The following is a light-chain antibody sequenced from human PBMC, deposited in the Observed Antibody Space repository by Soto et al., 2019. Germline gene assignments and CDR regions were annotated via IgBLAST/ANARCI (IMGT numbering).Light chain of an antibody. CDR2: DVS. CDR3: SSYTSSSTYV. J-gene: IGLJ1*01. CDR1: SSDVGGYNY. Sequence: QSLLTQPASVSGSPGQSITISCTGTSSDVGGYNYVSWYQQHPGKAPKLMIYDVSNRPSGVSNRFSGSKSGNTASLTISGLQAEDEADYYCSSYTSSSTYVFGTGTKDTVL. V-gene: IGLV2-14*01.